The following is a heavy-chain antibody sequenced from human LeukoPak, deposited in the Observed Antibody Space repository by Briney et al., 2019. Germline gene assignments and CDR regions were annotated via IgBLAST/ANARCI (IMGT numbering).Heavy chain of an antibody. Sequence: GESLKISCKGSGYSFTSYWISWVRQMPGKGLEWMGRIDPSDSYTNYSPSFQGHVTISADKSISTAYLQWSSLKASDTAMYYCARHRGYSGYDQLYFDYWGQGTLVTVSP. CDR2: IDPSDSYT. J-gene: IGHJ4*02. CDR1: GYSFTSYW. CDR3: ARHRGYSGYDQLYFDY. D-gene: IGHD5-12*01. V-gene: IGHV5-10-1*01.